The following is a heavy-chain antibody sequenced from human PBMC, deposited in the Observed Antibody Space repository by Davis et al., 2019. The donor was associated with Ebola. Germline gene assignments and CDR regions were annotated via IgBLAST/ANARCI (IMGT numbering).Heavy chain of an antibody. Sequence: PGGPLRLSCAASGFIFSSYPMSWVRQAPGKGLEWVSGISGGGTSTFYADSVKGRFTTSRDNSKNTLYLQMNSLRVEDMAVYYCAKSPPLVVVAATLFDYWGQGTLVTVSS. CDR3: AKSPPLVVVAATLFDY. V-gene: IGHV3-23*01. CDR1: GFIFSSYP. CDR2: ISGGGTST. D-gene: IGHD2-15*01. J-gene: IGHJ4*02.